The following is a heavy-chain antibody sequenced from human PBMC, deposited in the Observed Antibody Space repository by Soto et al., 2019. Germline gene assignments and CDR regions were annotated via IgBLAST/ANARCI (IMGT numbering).Heavy chain of an antibody. V-gene: IGHV3-30*18. CDR2: ISYDGSNK. D-gene: IGHD2-15*01. CDR3: AKGASVVAATPYYFDY. Sequence: GGSLRLSCAASGFTFSSYGMHWVRQAPGKGLEWVAVISYDGSNKYYADSVKGRFTISRDNSKNTLYLQMNSLRAEDTAVYYCAKGASVVAATPYYFDYWGQGTLVTVSS. CDR1: GFTFSSYG. J-gene: IGHJ4*02.